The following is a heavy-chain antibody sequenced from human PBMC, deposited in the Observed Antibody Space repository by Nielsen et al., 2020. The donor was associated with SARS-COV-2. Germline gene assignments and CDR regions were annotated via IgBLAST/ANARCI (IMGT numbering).Heavy chain of an antibody. V-gene: IGHV3-53*01. J-gene: IGHJ6*02. D-gene: IGHD2-21*01. CDR1: GITISNNY. Sequence: GESLKISCAASGITISNNYMSWVRQAPGKGLQWVSLIYRGGSAHYTDSVKGRFTISRDNSKNMLYLQMNSLRGEDTAVYFCAREGEYGGDPEEIGITDVWGQGPTVIVSS. CDR3: AREGEYGGDPEEIGITDV. CDR2: IYRGGSA.